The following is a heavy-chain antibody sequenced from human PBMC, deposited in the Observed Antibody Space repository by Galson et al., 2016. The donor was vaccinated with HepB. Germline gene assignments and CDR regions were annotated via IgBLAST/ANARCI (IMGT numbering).Heavy chain of an antibody. CDR3: ALAPWDSVATFDV. V-gene: IGHV3-48*03. J-gene: IGHJ3*01. CDR1: GFIFSTYE. Sequence: SLRHSCAASGFIFSTYEMNWVRQAPGKGLEWVSYISNSGDSIYYADSVEGRFTISRDNAKNSLYLQMNSLRAEDTAVYYCALAPWDSVATFDVWGQGAQVTVSS. D-gene: IGHD2-21*01. CDR2: ISNSGDSI.